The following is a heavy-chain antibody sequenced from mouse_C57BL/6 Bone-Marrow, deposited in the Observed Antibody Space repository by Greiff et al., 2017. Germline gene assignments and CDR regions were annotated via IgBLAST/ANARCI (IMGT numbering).Heavy chain of an antibody. CDR1: GFNIKDYY. V-gene: IGHV14-2*01. J-gene: IGHJ1*03. CDR2: IDPEDGDT. Sequence: VQLQQSGAELVKPGASVKLSCTASGFNIKDYYMPWVKQRTEQGLEWIGRIDPEDGDTKYAPKFQGKATITADTSSNTAYLQLSSLTSEDTAVYYCARTTTVDWYFDVWGTGTTVIVSS. D-gene: IGHD1-1*01. CDR3: ARTTTVDWYFDV.